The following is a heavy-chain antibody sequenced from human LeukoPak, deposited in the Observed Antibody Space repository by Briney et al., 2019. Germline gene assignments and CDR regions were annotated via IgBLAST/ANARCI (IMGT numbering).Heavy chain of an antibody. D-gene: IGHD6-6*01. J-gene: IGHJ4*02. Sequence: GGSLRLSCTASGSTFSDYLMTWVRQAPGKGPEWVANIKQDGSQRYYVDSVRGRFTISRDNAKNSLFLQMNGLRAEDTAVYYCARRGGSSSRRSPIDYWGQGTLVTVSS. CDR3: ARRGGSSSRRSPIDY. CDR1: GSTFSDYL. CDR2: IKQDGSQR. V-gene: IGHV3-7*01.